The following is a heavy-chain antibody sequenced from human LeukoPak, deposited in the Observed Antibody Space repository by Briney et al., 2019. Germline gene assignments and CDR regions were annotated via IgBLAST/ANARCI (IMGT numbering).Heavy chain of an antibody. CDR3: ASGRYCSGGSCYPPYYYMDV. CDR1: GLTFSSYS. D-gene: IGHD2-15*01. Sequence: GLTLRLSCTASGLTFSSYSMNWVRQAPGKGLEGVSSISISSRYIYYADSVKGRFTISRDNAKNSLYLQMNSLRAEDTAVYYCASGRYCSGGSCYPPYYYMDVWGKGTTVTVSS. CDR2: ISISSRYI. J-gene: IGHJ6*03. V-gene: IGHV3-21*01.